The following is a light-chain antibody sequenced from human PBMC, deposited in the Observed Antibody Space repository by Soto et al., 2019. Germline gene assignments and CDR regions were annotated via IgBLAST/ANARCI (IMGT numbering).Light chain of an antibody. J-gene: IGKJ1*01. CDR3: QQYIGYWWT. Sequence: DIQMTQSPSTLSASVGDRVTITCRASQYISRYLAWYQQKPGTAPKLLIYDASSLESGVPSRFSGSVSGTQFTLTISSLQPDDFATYYCQQYIGYWWTFGQGTKVEIK. CDR1: QYISRY. V-gene: IGKV1-5*01. CDR2: DAS.